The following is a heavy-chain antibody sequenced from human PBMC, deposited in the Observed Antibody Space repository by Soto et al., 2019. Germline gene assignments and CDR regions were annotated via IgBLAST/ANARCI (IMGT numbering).Heavy chain of an antibody. CDR1: GLTFTTYA. CDR3: ARELRYKSKRPAGLDV. Sequence: GGSLRLSCAASGLTFTTYAMHWVRQTPGKGLECLALISNDGTSQYYADSVKGRFTISRDNSKNTLYLRMNSLRAEDSALYYCARELRYKSKRPAGLDVWGQGTTVTVSS. J-gene: IGHJ6*02. V-gene: IGHV3-30-3*01. D-gene: IGHD5-12*01. CDR2: ISNDGTSQ.